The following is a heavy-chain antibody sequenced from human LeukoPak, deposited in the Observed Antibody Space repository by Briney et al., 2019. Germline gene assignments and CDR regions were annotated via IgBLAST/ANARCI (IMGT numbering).Heavy chain of an antibody. D-gene: IGHD6-6*01. CDR3: ARLYTSDIKYDY. CDR1: GGSFSGYY. CDR2: INHSGST. V-gene: IGHV4-34*01. J-gene: IGHJ4*02. Sequence: SETLSLTCAVYGGSFSGYYWSWIRPPPGKGLEWIGGINHSGSTNYNPSLKSRVTISVDTSKNQFSLKLSSVTAADTAVYYCARLYTSDIKYDYWGQGTLVTVSS.